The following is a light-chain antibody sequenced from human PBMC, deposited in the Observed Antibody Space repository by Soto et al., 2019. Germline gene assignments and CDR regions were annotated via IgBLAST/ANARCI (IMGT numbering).Light chain of an antibody. CDR2: AAS. CDR1: QGIGSW. Sequence: DIQMTQSPSSVSASVGYRVTVTCRASQGIGSWLAWYQKKPGKAPILLIYAASSLQSGVPSRFSGSGSGTDFTLTISSLQPEDCAIYFCQQANSFPITFGQGTRLEIK. V-gene: IGKV1-12*01. J-gene: IGKJ5*01. CDR3: QQANSFPIT.